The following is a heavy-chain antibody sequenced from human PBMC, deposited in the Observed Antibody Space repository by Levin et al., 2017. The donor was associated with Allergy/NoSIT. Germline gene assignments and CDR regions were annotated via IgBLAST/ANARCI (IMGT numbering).Heavy chain of an antibody. CDR1: GSSISGGSYY. CDR3: ARVIWFGSAFDV. D-gene: IGHD3-10*01. Sequence: LRLSCTVSGSSISGGSYYWSWIRQSAGMGLEWIGRIYTSGSTNYNPSLKSRVTISLDTSKNQFPLRLSPVTAADTAVYYCARVIWFGSAFDVWGQGTMVTVSS. CDR2: IYTSGST. V-gene: IGHV4-61*02. J-gene: IGHJ3*01.